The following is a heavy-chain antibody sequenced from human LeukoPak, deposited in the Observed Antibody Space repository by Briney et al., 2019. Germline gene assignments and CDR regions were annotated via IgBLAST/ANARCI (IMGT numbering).Heavy chain of an antibody. V-gene: IGHV3-11*01. CDR3: ARQRSSYYLDS. CDR1: GFTFSDHY. CDR2: ISPSGITT. J-gene: IGHJ4*01. Sequence: GGSLRLSCAASGFTFSDHYVSWVRQAPGKGLDWLTYISPSGITTKYADSVKGRFTVSRDNAKNSVFLQLNSLRVEDTAVYFCARQRSSYYLDSWGHGTLVTVSS. D-gene: IGHD6-19*01.